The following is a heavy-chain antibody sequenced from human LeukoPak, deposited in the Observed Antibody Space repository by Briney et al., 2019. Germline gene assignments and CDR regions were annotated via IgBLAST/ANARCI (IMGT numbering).Heavy chain of an antibody. CDR2: IRYDGSNK. J-gene: IGHJ4*02. Sequence: GGSLRLSCAASGFIVSSCGMHWVRQAPGKGLEWVAFIRYDGSNKYYADSVKGRFTLSRDNSKNTLYLQMNSLRAEDTAVYYCAKTTYYYDSSAYTLWDYWGQGTLVTVSS. CDR3: AKTTYYYDSSAYTLWDY. V-gene: IGHV3-30*02. D-gene: IGHD3-22*01. CDR1: GFIVSSCG.